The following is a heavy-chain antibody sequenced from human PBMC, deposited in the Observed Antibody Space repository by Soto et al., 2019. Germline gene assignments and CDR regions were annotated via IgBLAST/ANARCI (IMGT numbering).Heavy chain of an antibody. D-gene: IGHD4-17*01. CDR2: IYTSGST. J-gene: IGHJ6*02. Sequence: PSETLSLTCTVSGGSISSYYWSWIRQPAGKGLEWIGRIYTSGSTNYNPSLKSRVTMSVDTSKNQFSLKLSSVTAADPAVYYCARVNGDYGFGYYYYYGMDVWGQGTTVTVSS. CDR3: ARVNGDYGFGYYYYYGMDV. CDR1: GGSISSYY. V-gene: IGHV4-4*07.